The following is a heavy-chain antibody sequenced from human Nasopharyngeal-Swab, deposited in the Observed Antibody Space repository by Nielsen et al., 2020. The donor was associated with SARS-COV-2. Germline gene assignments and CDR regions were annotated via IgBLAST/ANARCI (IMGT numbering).Heavy chain of an antibody. V-gene: IGHV1-46*01. J-gene: IGHJ4*02. D-gene: IGHD5-12*01. CDR2: INPSGGST. Sequence: WVRQAPGQGLEWMGIINPSGGSTSYAQKFQGRVTMTRDTSTSTVHMELSSLRSEDTAVYYCARGAGATMAGNFDYWGQGTLVTVSS. CDR3: ARGAGATMAGNFDY.